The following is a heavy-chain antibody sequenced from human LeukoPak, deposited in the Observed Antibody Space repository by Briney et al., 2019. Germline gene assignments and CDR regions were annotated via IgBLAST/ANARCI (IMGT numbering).Heavy chain of an antibody. J-gene: IGHJ4*02. D-gene: IGHD3-22*01. CDR2: ISAYNGNT. CDR1: GYTFTSYG. V-gene: IGHV1-18*01. CDR3: AMRKPYDSSGPFDY. Sequence: ASVTVSCKASGYTFTSYGISWVRQAPGQGLEWMGWISAYNGNTNYAQKLQGRVTITRDTSASTAYMELSSLRSEDTAMYYCAMRKPYDSSGPFDYWGQGTLVTVSS.